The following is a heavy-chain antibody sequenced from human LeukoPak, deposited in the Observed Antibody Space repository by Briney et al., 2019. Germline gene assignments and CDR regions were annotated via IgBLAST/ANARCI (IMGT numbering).Heavy chain of an antibody. CDR3: AKLIGRYSLLDY. CDR1: GFTLSSYA. CDR2: ISGSGYTT. V-gene: IGHV3-23*01. J-gene: IGHJ4*02. D-gene: IGHD1-26*01. Sequence: GGSLSLSCAASGFTLSSYAMSWVHQAPGKGLEWVSDISGSGYTTNYADSVKGGFTISRDNSKKKVYLQMNSLRAEDTAVYYCAKLIGRYSLLDYWGQGTLVTVSS.